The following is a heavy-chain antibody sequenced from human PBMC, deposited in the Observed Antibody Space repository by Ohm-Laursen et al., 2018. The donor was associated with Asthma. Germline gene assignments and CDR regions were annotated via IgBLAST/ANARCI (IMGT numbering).Heavy chain of an antibody. CDR1: GFTFDDYA. J-gene: IGHJ4*02. CDR2: ISWNSGSI. V-gene: IGHV3-9*01. Sequence: SLRLSCAASGFTFDDYAMHWVRQAPGKGLEWVSGISWNSGSIGYADSVKGRFTISRDNAKNSLYLQMNSLRAEDTALYYCAKDHLRFLEWLFDWGQGTLVTVSS. D-gene: IGHD3-3*01. CDR3: AKDHLRFLEWLFD.